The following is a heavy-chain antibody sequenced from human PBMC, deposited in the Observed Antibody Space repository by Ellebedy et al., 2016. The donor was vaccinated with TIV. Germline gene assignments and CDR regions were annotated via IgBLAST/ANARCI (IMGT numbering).Heavy chain of an antibody. Sequence: PGGSLRLSCAASGFNFSSYSMNWFRQAPGKGLEWVSSISSSRSYIYYADSVKGRFTISRDNAKNSLYLQMNSLRAEDKAVYYCARDKPHNWFDPWGQGTLVTVSS. CDR1: GFNFSSYS. J-gene: IGHJ5*02. CDR3: ARDKPHNWFDP. CDR2: ISSSRSYI. V-gene: IGHV3-21*01.